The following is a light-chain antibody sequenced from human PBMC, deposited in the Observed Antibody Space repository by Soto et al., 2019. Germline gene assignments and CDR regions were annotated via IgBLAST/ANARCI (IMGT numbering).Light chain of an antibody. CDR3: QQHNSSPGT. Sequence: DIQMTQSPSTLSASVGDRVTITCRASQSISSWLAWYQQKPGKAPKLLIHKASSLESGVPSRFSGRGSGTEFTLTISSLQPDDFATDDGQQHNSSPGTVGQGTKVEIK. V-gene: IGKV1-5*03. J-gene: IGKJ1*01. CDR1: QSISSW. CDR2: KAS.